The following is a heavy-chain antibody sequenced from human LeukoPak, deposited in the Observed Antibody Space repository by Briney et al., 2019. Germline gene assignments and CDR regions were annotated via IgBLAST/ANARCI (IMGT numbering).Heavy chain of an antibody. Sequence: GGSLRLSCAASGFTFSSYAVHCVRQAPGKGLEWVAVIWYDGSHKYYADSVKGRFTLSRANPKNTLYLQMNSLRAEDTAVYYRARDSLASSSYLDYWGQGTLVTVSS. CDR2: IWYDGSHK. V-gene: IGHV3-33*01. CDR3: ARDSLASSSYLDY. CDR1: GFTFSSYA. D-gene: IGHD6-6*01. J-gene: IGHJ4*02.